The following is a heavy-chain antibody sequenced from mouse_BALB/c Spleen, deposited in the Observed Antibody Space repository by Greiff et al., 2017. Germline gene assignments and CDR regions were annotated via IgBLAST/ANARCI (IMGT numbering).Heavy chain of an antibody. CDR3: ARSGYGSLYYFDY. D-gene: IGHD1-1*01. Sequence: VQLQQSGAELMKPGASVKISCKATGYTFSSYWIEWVKQRPGHGLEWIGEILPGSGSTNYNEKFKGKATFTADTSSNTAYMQLSSLTSEDSAVYYCARSGYGSLYYFDYWGQGTTLTVSS. CDR2: ILPGSGST. J-gene: IGHJ2*01. V-gene: IGHV1-9*01. CDR1: GYTFSSYW.